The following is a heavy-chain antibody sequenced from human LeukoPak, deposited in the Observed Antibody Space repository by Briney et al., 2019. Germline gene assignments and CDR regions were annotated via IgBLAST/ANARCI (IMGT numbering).Heavy chain of an antibody. V-gene: IGHV1-2*02. CDR1: GYTFTGYY. CDR2: INPNGGGT. Sequence: GASVKVSCKASGYTFTGYYMHWVRQAPGQGLEWMGWINPNGGGTNYAQKFQGRVTMTRDTSISTAYMELSRLRSDDTAVYYCARDSDIVVVPAALWWFDPWGQGTLVTVSS. D-gene: IGHD2-2*01. J-gene: IGHJ5*02. CDR3: ARDSDIVVVPAALWWFDP.